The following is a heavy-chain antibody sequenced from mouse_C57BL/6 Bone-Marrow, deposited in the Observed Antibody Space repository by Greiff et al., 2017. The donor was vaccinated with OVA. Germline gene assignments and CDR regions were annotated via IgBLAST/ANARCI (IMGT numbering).Heavy chain of an antibody. V-gene: IGHV1-82*01. CDR3: ASYYYGSY. CDR2: IYPGDGDT. J-gene: IGHJ2*01. D-gene: IGHD1-1*01. Sequence: VKLMESGPELVKPGASVKISCKASGYAFSSSWMNWVKQRPGKGLEWIGRIYPGDGDTNYNGKFKGKATLTADKSSSTAYMQLSSLTSEDSAVYVCASYYYGSYWGQGTTLTVSS. CDR1: GYAFSSSW.